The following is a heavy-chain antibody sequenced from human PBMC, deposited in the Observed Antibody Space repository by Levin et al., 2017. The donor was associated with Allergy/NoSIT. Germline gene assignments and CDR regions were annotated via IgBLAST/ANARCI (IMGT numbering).Heavy chain of an antibody. CDR2: ISYDGSNK. CDR3: AKPSGRGGSYLGSAFDI. Sequence: GGSLRLSCAASGFTFSSYGMHWVRQAPGKGLEWVAVISYDGSNKYYADSVKGRFTISRDNSKNTLCLQMNSLRAEDTAVYYCAKPSGRGGSYLGSAFDIWGQGTMVTVSS. D-gene: IGHD1-26*01. V-gene: IGHV3-30*18. CDR1: GFTFSSYG. J-gene: IGHJ3*02.